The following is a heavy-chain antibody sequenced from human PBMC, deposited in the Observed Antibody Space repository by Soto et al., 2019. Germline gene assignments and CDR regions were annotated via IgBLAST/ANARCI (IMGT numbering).Heavy chain of an antibody. J-gene: IGHJ6*02. CDR2: IYYSGTA. CDR3: ARGDGIQLGSLAGRYYYHKMDV. CDR1: GGSISTYY. Sequence: QVQLRESGPGLVKSSETLSLTCTVSGGSISTYYWSWVRQPPGKGLEWIGYIYYSGTATYNPSLRSRVTISVDTSKNQFSLRLSSGTAADTAVYYCARGDGIQLGSLAGRYYYHKMDVWGQGTTVTVYS. D-gene: IGHD1-1*01. V-gene: IGHV4-59*01.